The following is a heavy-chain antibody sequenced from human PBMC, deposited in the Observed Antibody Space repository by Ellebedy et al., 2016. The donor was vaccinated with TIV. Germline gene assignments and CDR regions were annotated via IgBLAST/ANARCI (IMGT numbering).Heavy chain of an antibody. Sequence: SVKVSXXASGGTVSNYAISWVRQAPGQGLEWMGGIIPIFGTTNYAQKFQGRVTITADESTSTAYMELSSLRSEDTAIYYCAREYDYWGLGTLVTVSS. CDR1: GGTVSNYA. CDR3: AREYDY. CDR2: IIPIFGTT. J-gene: IGHJ4*02. V-gene: IGHV1-69*13.